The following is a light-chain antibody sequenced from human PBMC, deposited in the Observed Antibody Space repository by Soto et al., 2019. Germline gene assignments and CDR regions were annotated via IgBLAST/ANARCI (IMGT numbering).Light chain of an antibody. J-gene: IGKJ2*01. CDR1: QSISSW. CDR3: QHRSNWRMYT. CDR2: KAS. Sequence: DIQMTQSPSTLSASVGDRVTITCRASQSISSWLAWYQQKPGKAPKLLIYKASSLESGVPSRFSGSESGTEFTLTISSLQPDDFAIYICQHRSNWRMYTFGQGTKLEIK. V-gene: IGKV1-5*03.